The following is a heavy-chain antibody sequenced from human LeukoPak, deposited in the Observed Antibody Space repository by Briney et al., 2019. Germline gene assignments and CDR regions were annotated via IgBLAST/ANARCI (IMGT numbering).Heavy chain of an antibody. CDR3: ASGYSYGPDPPPDY. D-gene: IGHD5-18*01. CDR1: GYTFTGYY. CDR2: INPNGGGT. Sequence: ASVKVSCKASGYTFTGYYMHWVRQAPGQGLEWMGWINPNGGGTNYAQKFQGRVTMTRDTSISTAYMELSRLRSDDTAVYYCASGYSYGPDPPPDYWGQGTLVTVSS. V-gene: IGHV1-2*02. J-gene: IGHJ4*02.